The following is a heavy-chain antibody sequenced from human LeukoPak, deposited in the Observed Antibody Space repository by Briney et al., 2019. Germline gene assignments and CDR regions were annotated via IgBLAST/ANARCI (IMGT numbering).Heavy chain of an antibody. CDR1: GYTFTSYG. CDR3: ARDSGYCSDGSCYWYYYYYGMDV. J-gene: IGHJ6*02. V-gene: IGHV1-18*01. D-gene: IGHD2-15*01. Sequence: ASVKVSCKASGYTFTSYGISWVRQAPGQGLEWMGWISAYNGNTNYAQKLQGRVTMTTDTSTSTAYMELRSLRSDDTAVYYCARDSGYCSDGSCYWYYYYYGMDVWGQGTTVTVSS. CDR2: ISAYNGNT.